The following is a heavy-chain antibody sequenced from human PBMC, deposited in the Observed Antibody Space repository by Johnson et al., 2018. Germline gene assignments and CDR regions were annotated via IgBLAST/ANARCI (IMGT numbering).Heavy chain of an antibody. CDR1: GFIFSSYG. CDR3: AKLAQWLGPVDV. CDR2: ISYDGSNK. Sequence: QVQLVESGGGVVQPGRSLRLSCAASGFIFSSYGIHWVRQAPGKGLEWVAVISYDGSNKYYADSVKGRFTISRDNSKNTLYRQRNSLRAEDTAVYYCAKLAQWLGPVDVWGQGSTVTVSS. V-gene: IGHV3-30*18. J-gene: IGHJ6*02. D-gene: IGHD6-19*01.